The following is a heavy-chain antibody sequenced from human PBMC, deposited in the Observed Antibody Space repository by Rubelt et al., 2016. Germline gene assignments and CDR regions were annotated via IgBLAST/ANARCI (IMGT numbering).Heavy chain of an antibody. CDR2: IDREDDK. V-gene: IGHV2-70*01. CDR1: GFSLSTSGMC. CDR3: ARVARGRDGYGNAFEI. Sequence: QTLTLTCTFSGFSLSTSGMCVSWIRQSPGKALEWLALIDREDDKYYSTSLKTRLTISKDTSKNQVVLTMTNMDPGDTATYYCARVARGRDGYGNAFEIWGQGTMVIVSS. D-gene: IGHD5-24*01. J-gene: IGHJ3*02.